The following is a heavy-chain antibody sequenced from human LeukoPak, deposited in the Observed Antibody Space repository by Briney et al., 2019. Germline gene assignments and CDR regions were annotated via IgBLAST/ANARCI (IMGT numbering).Heavy chain of an antibody. J-gene: IGHJ4*02. Sequence: SETLSLTCAVYGGSFSGYYWSWIRQPPGKGLEWIGEINHSGSTNYNPSLKSRVTISVDTSKNQFSLKLSSVTAADTAVYYCARVGDTMVAFDYWGQGTLVTVSP. D-gene: IGHD3-10*01. V-gene: IGHV4-34*01. CDR3: ARVGDTMVAFDY. CDR2: INHSGST. CDR1: GGSFSGYY.